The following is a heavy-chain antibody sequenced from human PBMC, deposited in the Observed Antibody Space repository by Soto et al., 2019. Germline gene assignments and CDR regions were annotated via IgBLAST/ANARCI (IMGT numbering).Heavy chain of an antibody. CDR2: INPATGAA. CDR1: GYPVTAYY. D-gene: IGHD3-3*01. J-gene: IGHJ3*02. CDR3: ARGGGVGVAGSAAFDM. Sequence: QLHLVQSGAVVKKPGASVTVSCSASGYPVTAYYMHWVRQAPGRGLEWMGGINPATGAAKYTQTFQGRVTMTRDTSTSTVFMELSGLTSEEAGVFYWARGGGVGVAGSAAFDMWGQGNLVTVSS. V-gene: IGHV1-2*02.